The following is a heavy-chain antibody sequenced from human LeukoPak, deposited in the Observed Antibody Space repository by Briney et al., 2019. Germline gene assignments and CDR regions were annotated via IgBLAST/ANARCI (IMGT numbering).Heavy chain of an antibody. Sequence: GAAVKVSCMASVYTFTSYVTNAVGPATGRGVAWMGWMNPNSGKTDYAQKFQGRVTITRTTSISTAYMELSSLSSEDTAVYYCSRDIGSSGYYSGGFSDYWGQGTLVTVSS. CDR3: SRDIGSSGYYSGGFSDY. CDR1: VYTFTSYV. J-gene: IGHJ4*02. D-gene: IGHD3-22*01. V-gene: IGHV1-8*03. CDR2: MNPNSGKT.